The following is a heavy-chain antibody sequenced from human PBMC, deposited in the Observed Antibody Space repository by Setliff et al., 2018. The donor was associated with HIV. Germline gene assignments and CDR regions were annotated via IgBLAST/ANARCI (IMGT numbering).Heavy chain of an antibody. J-gene: IGHJ4*02. CDR3: ARVGYHGSGRYSFDY. Sequence: PSETLSLTCAASGYSINSGFSRAWIRQPPGQGPQWIGSIYQSGSIYYNPSLQSRVTISVDSSKNQFSLNLSSVTAAETAVYYCARVGYHGSGRYSFDYWGQGTLVTVSS. V-gene: IGHV4-38-2*01. CDR2: IYQSGSI. CDR1: GYSINSGFS. D-gene: IGHD3-10*01.